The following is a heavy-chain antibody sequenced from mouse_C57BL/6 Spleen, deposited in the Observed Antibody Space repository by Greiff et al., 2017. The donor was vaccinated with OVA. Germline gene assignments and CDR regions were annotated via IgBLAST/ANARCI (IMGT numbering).Heavy chain of an antibody. Sequence: QVQLKQPGAELVKPGASVKMSCKASGYTFTSYWITWVKQRLGQGLEWIGDIYPGSGSTNYNEKFKSKATLTVDTSSSTAYMQLSSLTSEDSAVYNCARGGYDGREEYYLDYWGQGTTLTVSS. CDR1: GYTFTSYW. V-gene: IGHV1-55*01. D-gene: IGHD1-1*01. CDR2: IYPGSGST. J-gene: IGHJ2*01. CDR3: ARGGYDGREEYYLDY.